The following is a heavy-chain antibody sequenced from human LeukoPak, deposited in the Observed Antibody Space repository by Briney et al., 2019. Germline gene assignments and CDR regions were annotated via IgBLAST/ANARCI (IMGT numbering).Heavy chain of an antibody. D-gene: IGHD4-17*01. J-gene: IGHJ4*02. V-gene: IGHV3-23*01. CDR1: GFTFSSYA. CDR2: ISGSGGST. Sequence: PGGSLRLSCAASGFTFSSYAMSWVRQAPGKGLEWVSAISGSGGSTYYADSVKGRFTISRDNAKNSLYLQMNSLRAEDTALYYCARDATVTTRYFDYWGQGTLVTVSS. CDR3: ARDATVTTRYFDY.